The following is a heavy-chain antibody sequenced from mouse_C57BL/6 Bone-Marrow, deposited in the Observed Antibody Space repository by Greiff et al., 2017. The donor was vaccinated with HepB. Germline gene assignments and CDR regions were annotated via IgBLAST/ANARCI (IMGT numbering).Heavy chain of an antibody. CDR1: GFNIKDYY. J-gene: IGHJ2*01. V-gene: IGHV14-2*01. CDR3: ARGARDYYGSSYEGY. CDR2: IDPEDGET. Sequence: EVQVVESGAELVKPGASVKLSCTASGFNIKDYYMHWVKQRTEQGLEWIGRIDPEDGETKYAPKFQGKATITADTSSNTAYLQLSSLTSEDTAVYYCARGARDYYGSSYEGYWGQGTTLTVSS. D-gene: IGHD1-1*01.